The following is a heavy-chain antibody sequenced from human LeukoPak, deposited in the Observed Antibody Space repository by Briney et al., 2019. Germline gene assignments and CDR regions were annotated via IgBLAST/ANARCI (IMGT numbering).Heavy chain of an antibody. D-gene: IGHD2-2*01. CDR1: GYTFTSYG. J-gene: IGHJ5*02. CDR2: ISTYDGDT. V-gene: IGHV1-18*01. CDR3: ARNMGYCSTSRCLRIWFDL. Sequence: ASVKVSCKASGYTFTSYGITWVRQAPGQGPEWMGWISTYDGDTKFAQKFQARVTMTTDTSTSTAYLELRSLRSDDTAVYFCARNMGYCSTSRCLRIWFDLWGQGTLVTVSS.